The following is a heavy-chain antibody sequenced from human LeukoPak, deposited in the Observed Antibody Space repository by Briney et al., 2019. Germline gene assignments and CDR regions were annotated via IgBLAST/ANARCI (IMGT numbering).Heavy chain of an antibody. J-gene: IGHJ4*02. Sequence: PGGSLRLSCGASGFTFRTYAMSWVRQAPGKGLEWVSGISDGGGRTFYAESVKGCFTVSRDNSKNTLYLRMNSLRAEDTAIYYCTKNQILDDTGSWYAYWGQGTLVTVSS. CDR2: ISDGGGRT. CDR3: TKNQILDDTGSWYAY. CDR1: GFTFRTYA. D-gene: IGHD6-13*01. V-gene: IGHV3-23*01.